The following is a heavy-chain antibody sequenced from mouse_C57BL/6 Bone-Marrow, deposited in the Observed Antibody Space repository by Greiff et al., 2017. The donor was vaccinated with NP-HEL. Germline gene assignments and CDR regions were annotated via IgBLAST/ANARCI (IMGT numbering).Heavy chain of an antibody. CDR3: ARYPVTGRAMDY. V-gene: IGHV1-55*01. D-gene: IGHD4-1*01. CDR1: GYTFTSYW. J-gene: IGHJ4*01. CDR2: IYPGSGST. Sequence: QVQLQQPGAELVKPGASVKMSCKASGYTFTSYWITWVKQRPGQGLEWIGDIYPGSGSTNYNEKFKSKATLTVDTSSSTAYMQLSSLTAEDFAVYYCARYPVTGRAMDYWGQGTSVTVSS.